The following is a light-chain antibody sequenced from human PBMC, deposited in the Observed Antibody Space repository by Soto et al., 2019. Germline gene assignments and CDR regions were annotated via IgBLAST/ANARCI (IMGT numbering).Light chain of an antibody. CDR3: QQYDSFSVT. V-gene: IGKV3-11*01. CDR2: DAS. Sequence: EVVLTPSPDTLSLPPGERATLSCRASQSISSYLDWYQQKPGQAPRLLIYDASSRAIGIPARFSGSGSGTDFTLTISSLAPEDFATYYCQQYDSFSVTFGQGTKVDIK. CDR1: QSISSY. J-gene: IGKJ1*01.